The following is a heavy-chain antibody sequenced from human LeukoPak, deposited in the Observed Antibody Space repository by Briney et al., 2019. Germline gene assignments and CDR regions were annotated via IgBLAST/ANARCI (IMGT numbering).Heavy chain of an antibody. J-gene: IGHJ4*02. D-gene: IGHD5-18*01. Sequence: PGGSLRLSCAASGFTLSSYATSRVRQAPGKGLEWVSAISGSGADTYYADSVKGRFTISRDTSKNTLYLQMNSLRAEDTAVYYCARDAPGNTALDYWGQGTLVTVSS. CDR2: ISGSGADT. V-gene: IGHV3-23*01. CDR3: ARDAPGNTALDY. CDR1: GFTLSSYA.